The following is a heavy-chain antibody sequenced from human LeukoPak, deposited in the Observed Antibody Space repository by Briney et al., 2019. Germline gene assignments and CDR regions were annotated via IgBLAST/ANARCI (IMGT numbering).Heavy chain of an antibody. CDR1: GFTFGNAW. CDR2: IKSKTDGGTT. V-gene: IGHV3-15*07. J-gene: IGHJ4*02. CDR3: STTYYYGSSEGY. D-gene: IGHD3-22*01. Sequence: PGGSLRLSCAASGFTFGNAWMNWVRQAPGKGLEWVGRIKSKTDGGTTDYAAPVKGRFTISRDDSKNTLYLQMNSLKTEDTAVYYCSTTYYYGSSEGYWGQGTLVTVSS.